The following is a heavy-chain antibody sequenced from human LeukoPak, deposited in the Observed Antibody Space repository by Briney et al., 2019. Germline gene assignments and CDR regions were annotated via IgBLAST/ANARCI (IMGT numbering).Heavy chain of an antibody. D-gene: IGHD6-19*01. J-gene: IGHJ4*02. V-gene: IGHV1-2*02. CDR3: ARDRDSSGWLSS. CDR2: INPNSGGT. CDR1: GYTFTGYY. Sequence: ASVKVSCKASGYTFTGYYMHWVRQAPGQGLEWMGWINPNSGGTNYAQKFQGRVTMTRDTSISTAYMELSRLRSDDTAVYYCARDRDSSGWLSSRGQGTLVTVSS.